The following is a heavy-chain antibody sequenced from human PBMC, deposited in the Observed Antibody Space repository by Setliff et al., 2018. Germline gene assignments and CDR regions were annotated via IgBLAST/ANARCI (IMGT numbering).Heavy chain of an antibody. CDR2: ISSSSSTI. CDR3: ARAGLAAAGTRPSFFDY. V-gene: IGHV3-48*04. CDR1: GFTFSSYA. J-gene: IGHJ4*02. Sequence: GGSLRLSCAASGFTFSSYAMSWVRQAPGKGLEWVSYISSSSSTIYYADSVKGRFTISRDNAKNSLYLQMNSLRAEDTALYYCARAGLAAAGTRPSFFDYWGQGTLVTVSS. D-gene: IGHD6-13*01.